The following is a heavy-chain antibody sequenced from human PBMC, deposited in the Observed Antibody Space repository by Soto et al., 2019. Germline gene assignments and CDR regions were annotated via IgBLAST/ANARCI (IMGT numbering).Heavy chain of an antibody. Sequence: GGSLRLSCAASGFTFSSYAMSWVRQAPGKGLEWVSAISGSGGSTYYADSVKGRFTISRDNSKNTLYLQMNSLRAEDTAVYYCALSYYDFFGGYYGMDVWGQGTTVTVSS. CDR1: GFTFSSYA. CDR2: ISGSGGST. D-gene: IGHD3-3*01. V-gene: IGHV3-23*01. J-gene: IGHJ6*02. CDR3: ALSYYDFFGGYYGMDV.